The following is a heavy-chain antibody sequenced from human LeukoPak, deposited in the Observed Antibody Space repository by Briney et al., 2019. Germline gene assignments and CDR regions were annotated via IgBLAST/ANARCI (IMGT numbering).Heavy chain of an antibody. D-gene: IGHD3-16*02. CDR3: ARWSIMITFGGVIVPGGFDY. Sequence: PGGSLRLSCAASGFTFTSYSMNWVRQAPGKGLEWVSSISSSSSYIYYADSVKGRFTISRDNAKNSLYLQMNSLRAEDTAVYYCARWSIMITFGGVIVPGGFDYWGQGTLVTVSS. V-gene: IGHV3-21*04. CDR1: GFTFTSYS. CDR2: ISSSSSYI. J-gene: IGHJ4*02.